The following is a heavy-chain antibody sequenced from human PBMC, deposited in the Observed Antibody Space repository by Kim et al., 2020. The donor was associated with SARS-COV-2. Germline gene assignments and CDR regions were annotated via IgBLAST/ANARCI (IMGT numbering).Heavy chain of an antibody. CDR3: ARVFPRGAKYQLLGPYYYYYGMDV. V-gene: IGHV1-8*01. CDR1: GYTFTSYD. Sequence: ASVKVSCKASGYTFTSYDINWVRQATGQGLEWMGWMNPNSGNTGYAQKFQGRVTMTRNTSISTAYMELSSLRSEDTAVYYCARVFPRGAKYQLLGPYYYYYGMDVWGQGTTVTVSS. J-gene: IGHJ6*02. D-gene: IGHD2-2*01. CDR2: MNPNSGNT.